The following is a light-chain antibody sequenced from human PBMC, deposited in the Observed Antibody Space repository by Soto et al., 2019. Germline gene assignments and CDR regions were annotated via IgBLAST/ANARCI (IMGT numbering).Light chain of an antibody. J-gene: IGKJ2*01. CDR2: DAS. Sequence: EIVLTQSPATLSLSPGERATLSCRASQSVSSYLAWYQQKPGQAPRLLIYDASNRATGIPARFSGSGSGTDFTLTISSLEPEDFAVYYCQQGSNGYTFGQGTKVDIK. CDR3: QQGSNGYT. V-gene: IGKV3-11*01. CDR1: QSVSSY.